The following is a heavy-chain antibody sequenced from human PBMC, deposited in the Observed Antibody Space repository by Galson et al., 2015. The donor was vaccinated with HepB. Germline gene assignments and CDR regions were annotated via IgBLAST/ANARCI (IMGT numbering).Heavy chain of an antibody. CDR2: VNHSGST. Sequence: SETLSLTCAVYGGSFSDYYWSWIRQPPGKGLEWIGEVNHSGSTNYNSSLKSRVTISVDTSKNQFSLKLSSVTAADTAVYFCARKRNMDVWGQGTMVTVSS. V-gene: IGHV4-34*01. CDR1: GGSFSDYY. J-gene: IGHJ6*02. CDR3: ARKRNMDV.